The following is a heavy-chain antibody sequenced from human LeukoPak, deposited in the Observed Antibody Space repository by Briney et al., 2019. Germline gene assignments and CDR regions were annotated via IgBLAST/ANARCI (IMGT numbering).Heavy chain of an antibody. J-gene: IGHJ5*02. D-gene: IGHD2-15*01. Sequence: SETLSLTCAVYGASLNGHYWSWIRQPPGKGLEWIGEGSDVGGTKYNPSLKSRVTISADTSKNQFSLKLSSVTAADTAVYYCARGLGVVAATFGSSNNWFGPWGQGTLVTVSS. CDR3: ARGLGVVAATFGSSNNWFGP. V-gene: IGHV4-34*01. CDR1: GASLNGHY. CDR2: GSDVGGT.